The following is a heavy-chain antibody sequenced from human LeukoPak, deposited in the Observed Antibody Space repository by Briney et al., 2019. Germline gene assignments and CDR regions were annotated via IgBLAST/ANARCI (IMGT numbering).Heavy chain of an antibody. Sequence: GGSLRLSCAASRFTFSNYAMHWVGQAPGKGREQVSAIRSNGGNTQYANSVKGRVTASSDNSRDTLSLHLDSLRAEDTAIYYCAKEYDLWHEQGNWFDTWGQGVLVTVSS. CDR2: IRSNGGNT. D-gene: IGHD3-3*01. CDR1: RFTFSNYA. J-gene: IGHJ5*02. V-gene: IGHV3-64*01. CDR3: AKEYDLWHEQGNWFDT.